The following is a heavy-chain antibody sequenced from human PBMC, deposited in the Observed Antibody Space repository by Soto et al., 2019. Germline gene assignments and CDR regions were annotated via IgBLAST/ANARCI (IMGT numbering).Heavy chain of an antibody. J-gene: IGHJ6*03. V-gene: IGHV3-48*01. Sequence: GGSLRLSCAASGFTFSSYSMNWVRQAPGKGLEWVSYISSSSSTIYYADSVKGRFTISRDNAKNSLYLQMNSLRAEDTAVYYCARMGPREYYYYMDVWGKGTTVTVSS. CDR2: ISSSSSTI. CDR3: ARMGPREYYYYMDV. CDR1: GFTFSSYS. D-gene: IGHD1-26*01.